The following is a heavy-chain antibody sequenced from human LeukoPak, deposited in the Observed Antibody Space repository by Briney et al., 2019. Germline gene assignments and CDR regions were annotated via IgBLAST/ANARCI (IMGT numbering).Heavy chain of an antibody. Sequence: GGSLRLSCAASGFTFDDYGMSWVRQAPGKGLEWVSGINWNGGSTGYADSVKGRFTISRDNSKNMLYLQMNSLRAEDTAVYYCAKGSGYGGTDCYGDYWAQGTLVTVSS. CDR2: INWNGGST. J-gene: IGHJ4*02. V-gene: IGHV3-20*04. CDR1: GFTFDDYG. CDR3: AKGSGYGGTDCYGDY. D-gene: IGHD2-2*01.